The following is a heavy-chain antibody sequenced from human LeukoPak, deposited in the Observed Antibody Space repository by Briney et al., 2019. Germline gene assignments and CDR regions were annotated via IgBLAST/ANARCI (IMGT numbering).Heavy chain of an antibody. CDR2: IYISGST. CDR1: GDSISSGDNY. V-gene: IGHV4-61*02. CDR3: ARASYSYDINGWVPFDY. D-gene: IGHD3-22*01. Sequence: SETLSLTCTVSGDSISSGDNYWSWIRQPAGKGLEWIGRIYISGSTNYNPSLKSRVTISGDTSKNQFSLRLSSVTAADTAVYYCARASYSYDINGWVPFDYWGQGTLVTVSS. J-gene: IGHJ4*02.